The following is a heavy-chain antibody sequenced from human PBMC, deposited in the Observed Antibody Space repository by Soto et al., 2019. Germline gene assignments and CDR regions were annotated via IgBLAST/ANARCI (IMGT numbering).Heavy chain of an antibody. V-gene: IGHV3-33*01. Sequence: QVQLVESGGGVVQPGRSLRLSCAASGFTFNSYGMHWVRQAPGKGLEWVAVIWFDGSNKYYADSVRGRFTISRDNSKNTLYLQMNSLRAEDTAVYYCAREWWLQGYYFDYWGQGTLVTVSS. CDR3: AREWWLQGYYFDY. CDR2: IWFDGSNK. D-gene: IGHD5-12*01. CDR1: GFTFNSYG. J-gene: IGHJ4*02.